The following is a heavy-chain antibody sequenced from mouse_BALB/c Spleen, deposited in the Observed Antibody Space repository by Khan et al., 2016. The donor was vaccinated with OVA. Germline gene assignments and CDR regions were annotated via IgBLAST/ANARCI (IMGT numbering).Heavy chain of an antibody. Sequence: EVQLQESGPGLVKPSQSLSLTCSVTDYSITSGYYWNWIRQFPGNKLEWMAYINYDGNINYNPSLKNRISITRDTSKNQFFLKLDSVTTEDTAANVCANPYGYLWFAYWGQGTLVTVSA. D-gene: IGHD1-2*01. CDR1: DYSITSGYY. CDR3: ANPYGYLWFAY. J-gene: IGHJ3*01. CDR2: INYDGNI. V-gene: IGHV3-6*02.